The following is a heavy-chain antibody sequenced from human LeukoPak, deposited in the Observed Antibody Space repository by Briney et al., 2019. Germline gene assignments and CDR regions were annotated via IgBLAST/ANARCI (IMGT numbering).Heavy chain of an antibody. Sequence: PGGSLRLSCAASGFTFSSYAMSWVRQAPGKGLEWVSAISGSGGSTYYADSVKGRFTISRDNSKNTLYLQMNSLRAEDMAVYYCAKDARRGSGSYYPWVYYYGMDVWGQGTTVTVSS. CDR3: AKDARRGSGSYYPWVYYYGMDV. D-gene: IGHD3-10*01. J-gene: IGHJ6*02. CDR2: ISGSGGST. CDR1: GFTFSSYA. V-gene: IGHV3-23*01.